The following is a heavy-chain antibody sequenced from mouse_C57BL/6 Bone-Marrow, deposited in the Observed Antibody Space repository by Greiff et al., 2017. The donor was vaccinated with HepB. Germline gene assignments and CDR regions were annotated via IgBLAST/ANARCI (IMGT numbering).Heavy chain of an antibody. D-gene: IGHD3-1*01. CDR1: GYAFSSYW. V-gene: IGHV1-80*01. J-gene: IGHJ3*01. Sequence: VQLQQSGAELVKPGASVKISCKASGYAFSSYWMNWVNQRPGKGLEWIGQIYPGDGDTNYNGKFKGKATLTADKSSSTAYMQLSSLTSEDSAVYFCARSGDLAWFAYWGQGTLVTVSA. CDR2: IYPGDGDT. CDR3: ARSGDLAWFAY.